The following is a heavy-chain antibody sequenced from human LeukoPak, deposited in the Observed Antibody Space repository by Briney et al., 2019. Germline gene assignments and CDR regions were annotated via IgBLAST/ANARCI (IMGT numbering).Heavy chain of an antibody. V-gene: IGHV4-59*11. CDR3: AKEGGPARPGLDS. J-gene: IGHJ4*02. Sequence: SETLSLACTVSGESMSIHYWTWIRQGPGEGLEWIGNIFYTGSTSYNPALKSRVSISLDTSNNQFSLKLRSVTAADTAVYYCAKEGGPARPGLDSWGQGTLDTVSS. D-gene: IGHD6-6*01. CDR1: GESMSIHY. CDR2: IFYTGST.